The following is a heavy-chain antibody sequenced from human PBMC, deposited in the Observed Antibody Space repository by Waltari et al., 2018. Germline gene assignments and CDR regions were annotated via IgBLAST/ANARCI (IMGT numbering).Heavy chain of an antibody. V-gene: IGHV4-4*07. CDR3: AREKGRFGEFWVYYYYMDV. CDR1: GVSISSYC. J-gene: IGHJ6*03. CDR2: IYTSGST. Sequence: QVQLQESGPGLVKPSETLSLTCTVSGVSISSYCWSWIRLPPGQGLEWIGRIYTSGSTNYNPSLKSRVTMSVDTSKNQFSLKLSSVTAADTAVYYCAREKGRFGEFWVYYYYMDVWGKGTTVTISS. D-gene: IGHD3-10*01.